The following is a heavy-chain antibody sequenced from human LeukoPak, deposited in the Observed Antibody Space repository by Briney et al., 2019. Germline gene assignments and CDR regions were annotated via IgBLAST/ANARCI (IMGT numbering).Heavy chain of an antibody. Sequence: PGGSLRLSCAASGFTFSSYGMSWVRQALGKGLEWFSAISGSGGSTYYADSVKGRFTISRDNSKNTLYLQMNSLRAEDTAVYYCAKYCSSTSCYGAFDIWGQGTMVTVSS. D-gene: IGHD2-2*01. J-gene: IGHJ3*02. CDR1: GFTFSSYG. CDR2: ISGSGGST. CDR3: AKYCSSTSCYGAFDI. V-gene: IGHV3-23*01.